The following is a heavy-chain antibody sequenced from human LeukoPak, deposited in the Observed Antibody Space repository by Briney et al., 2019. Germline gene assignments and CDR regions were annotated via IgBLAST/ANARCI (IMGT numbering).Heavy chain of an antibody. Sequence: SGTLSLTCTVSGGSISSYYWGWIRQPAGKGLEWIGRIYTSGSTNYNPSLKSRVTMSVDTSKNQFSLKLSSVTAADTAVYYCARDVAIYCSSTSCSYYFDYWGQGTLVTVSS. V-gene: IGHV4-4*07. CDR2: IYTSGST. CDR1: GGSISSYY. CDR3: ARDVAIYCSSTSCSYYFDY. D-gene: IGHD2-2*01. J-gene: IGHJ4*02.